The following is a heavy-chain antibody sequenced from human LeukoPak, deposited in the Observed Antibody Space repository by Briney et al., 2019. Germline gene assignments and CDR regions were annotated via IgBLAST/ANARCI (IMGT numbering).Heavy chain of an antibody. CDR1: GFTFSSYG. D-gene: IGHD6-19*01. CDR3: AKDQGIAVAGTVSLFDY. V-gene: IGHV3-30*18. J-gene: IGHJ4*02. Sequence: GGSLRLSCAASGFTFSSYGMHWVRQAPGKGLEWVAVISYDGSNKYYADSVKCRFTISRDNSKNTLYLQMNSLRAEDTAVYYCAKDQGIAVAGTVSLFDYWGQGTLVTVSS. CDR2: ISYDGSNK.